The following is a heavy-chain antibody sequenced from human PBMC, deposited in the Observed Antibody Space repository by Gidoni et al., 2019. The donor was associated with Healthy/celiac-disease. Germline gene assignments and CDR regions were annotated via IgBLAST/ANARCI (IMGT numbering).Heavy chain of an antibody. Sequence: EVQLLESGGGLVQPGGSLRLSCAASGFTCSSYAMSWVRQAPGKGLELVSAIRGSGGSTYYADTVKGRFTISRDNSKNTLYLQMNSLRAEDTAVYYCAKDRPRGDYYYGMDVWGQGTTVTVSS. D-gene: IGHD3-10*01. CDR3: AKDRPRGDYYYGMDV. CDR2: IRGSGGST. V-gene: IGHV3-23*01. J-gene: IGHJ6*02. CDR1: GFTCSSYA.